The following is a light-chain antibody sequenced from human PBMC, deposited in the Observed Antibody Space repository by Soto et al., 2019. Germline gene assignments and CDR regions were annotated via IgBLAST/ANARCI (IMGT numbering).Light chain of an antibody. Sequence: DIQLNQSPSFLSPSIGESGTITCRASQVISTSLAWYQGKPGKAPKLLIYAAYTLESGVQSRFSATVSGTEFSLTITSLQPEDFATYYCQQLFDSPITVGQGTRLEIK. CDR3: QQLFDSPIT. V-gene: IGKV1-9*01. J-gene: IGKJ5*01. CDR1: QVISTS. CDR2: AAY.